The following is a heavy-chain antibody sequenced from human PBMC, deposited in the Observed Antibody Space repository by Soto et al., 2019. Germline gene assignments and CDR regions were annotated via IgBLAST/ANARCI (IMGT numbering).Heavy chain of an antibody. CDR3: ARGFSSMSWFAP. V-gene: IGHV4-59*01. J-gene: IGHJ5*02. CDR1: GVSITSFY. D-gene: IGHD6-19*01. CDR2: IYDSGST. Sequence: QVKLQESGPGLVKPSETLSLTCTVSGVSITSFYWSWIRQPPGKGLEWIGCIYDSGSTNFNPSLKSRVTRSVDTSRTQCSLKLSAVTAADTAGYYGARGFSSMSWFAPWGQGTLVTVSS.